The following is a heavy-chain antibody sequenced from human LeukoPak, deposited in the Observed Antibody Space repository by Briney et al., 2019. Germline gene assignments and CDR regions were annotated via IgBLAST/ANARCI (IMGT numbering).Heavy chain of an antibody. CDR2: ISWNSGSI. CDR1: GFTFDDYA. V-gene: IGHV3-9*01. CDR3: AREGCSGGSCYLAN. Sequence: GGSLRLSCAASGFTFDDYAMHWVRQAPGKGLEWVSGISWNSGSIGYADSVKGRFTISRDNAKNSLYLQMNSLRAEDTAVYYCAREGCSGGSCYLANWGQGTLVTVSS. D-gene: IGHD2-15*01. J-gene: IGHJ4*02.